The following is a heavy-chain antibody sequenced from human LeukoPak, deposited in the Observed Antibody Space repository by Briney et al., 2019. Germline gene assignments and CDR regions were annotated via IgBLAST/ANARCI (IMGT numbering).Heavy chain of an antibody. J-gene: IGHJ5*02. D-gene: IGHD2-2*01. CDR2: INHCGST. Sequence: SETLSLTCAVYGGSFSGYYWSWIRQPPGKGLEWIGEINHCGSTNYNPSLKSRVTISVDTSKNQFSLKLSSVTAADAAVYYCARGYCSSTSCYHIGNWFDPWGQGTLVTVSS. V-gene: IGHV4-34*01. CDR3: ARGYCSSTSCYHIGNWFDP. CDR1: GGSFSGYY.